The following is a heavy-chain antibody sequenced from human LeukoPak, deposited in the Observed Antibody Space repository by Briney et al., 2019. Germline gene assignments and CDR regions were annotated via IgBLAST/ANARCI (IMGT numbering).Heavy chain of an antibody. CDR2: IRSKANSYAT. D-gene: IGHD6-19*01. J-gene: IGHJ6*03. V-gene: IGHV3-73*01. Sequence: PGGSLRLSCAASGFTFSGSAMHWVRQASGKGLEWVGRIRSKANSYATAYAASVKGRFTISRDDSKNTAYLQMNSLKTEDTAVYYCTRASGWYSVAANYYYYMDVWGKGTTVTVSS. CDR3: TRASGWYSVAANYYYYMDV. CDR1: GFTFSGSA.